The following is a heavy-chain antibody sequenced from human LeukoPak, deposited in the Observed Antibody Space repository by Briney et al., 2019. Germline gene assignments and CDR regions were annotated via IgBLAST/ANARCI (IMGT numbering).Heavy chain of an antibody. CDR1: GFTFSSYT. D-gene: IGHD3-16*01. Sequence: GGSLRLSCAASGFTFSSYTMIWVRQAPGKALEWVSVIGTRGDGIHYADSVKGRFTISRDDSKNTLYLQMNSLRAEDTAVYYCAKRPPTGGPWGQGTLVTVSS. CDR2: IGTRGDGI. J-gene: IGHJ5*02. V-gene: IGHV3-23*01. CDR3: AKRPPTGGP.